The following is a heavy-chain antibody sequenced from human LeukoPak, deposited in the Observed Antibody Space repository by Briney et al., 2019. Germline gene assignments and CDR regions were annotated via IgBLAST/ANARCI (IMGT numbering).Heavy chain of an antibody. J-gene: IGHJ4*02. V-gene: IGHV4-59*01. CDR2: IYYTGST. CDR3: ARATDGDLPYDY. Sequence: SETLSLTCTVSGGSISSYYWSWIRQPPGKGLEWIGYIYYTGSTKYNPSLKSRVTISIDTSKNQFSLNLSSVTAADTAVYYCARATDGDLPYDYWGQGTLVTVSS. CDR1: GGSISSYY. D-gene: IGHD4-17*01.